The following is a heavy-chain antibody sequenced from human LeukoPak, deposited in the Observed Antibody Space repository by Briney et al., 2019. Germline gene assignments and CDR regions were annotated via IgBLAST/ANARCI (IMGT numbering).Heavy chain of an antibody. CDR2: ISYDVINK. J-gene: IGHJ4*02. Sequence: PGGSLILSCAASGFTFSSYAMHWVRQAPGKGLEWVTVISYDVINKYYADSVKGRFTISRDNSKNTLYLQMNSLRAEDTAVYYCARDELRCSGGTCYSHFDYRDQGTLVTVSS. CDR3: ARDELRCSGGTCYSHFDY. V-gene: IGHV3-30-3*01. D-gene: IGHD2-15*01. CDR1: GFTFSSYA.